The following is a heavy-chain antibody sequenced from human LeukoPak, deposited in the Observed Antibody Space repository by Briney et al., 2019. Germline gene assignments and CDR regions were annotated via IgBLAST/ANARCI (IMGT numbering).Heavy chain of an antibody. CDR2: IIPIFGTA. J-gene: IGHJ4*02. CDR1: GGTFSSYA. CDR3: ARVDGYTPLTLDY. V-gene: IGHV1-69*05. D-gene: IGHD5-24*01. Sequence: ASVKASCKASGGTFSSYAISWVRQAPGQGLEWMGGIIPIFGTANYAQKFQGRVTITTDESTSTAYMELSSLRSEDTAVYYCARVDGYTPLTLDYWGQGALVTVSS.